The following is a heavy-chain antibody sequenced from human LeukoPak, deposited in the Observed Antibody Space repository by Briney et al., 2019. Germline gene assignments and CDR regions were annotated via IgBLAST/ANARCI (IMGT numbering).Heavy chain of an antibody. D-gene: IGHD4-17*01. J-gene: IGHJ4*02. Sequence: GASVKVSCKASGYTFTGYCMHWVRQAPGQGLEWMGWINPNSGGTNYAQKFQGRVTMTRDTSISTAYMELSRLRSDDTAVYYCASGADYDDYWVRLRYWGQGTLVTVSS. CDR2: INPNSGGT. CDR1: GYTFTGYC. CDR3: ASGADYDDYWVRLRY. V-gene: IGHV1-2*02.